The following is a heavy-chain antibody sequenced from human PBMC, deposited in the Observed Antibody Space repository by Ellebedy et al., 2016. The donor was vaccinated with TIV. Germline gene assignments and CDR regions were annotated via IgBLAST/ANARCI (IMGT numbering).Heavy chain of an antibody. CDR2: ISGSGGLT. D-gene: IGHD3-22*01. V-gene: IGHV3-23*01. CDR1: GFTLSSYA. CDR3: AKDQAYYYDSPSWFDP. J-gene: IGHJ5*02. Sequence: GESLKISCAASGFTLSSYAMTWVRQTPGKGLEWLSAISGSGGLTDYADSVKGRFTISRDNSKNTLYLQMNSLRAEDTAVYYCAKDQAYYYDSPSWFDPWGQGTLVTVSS.